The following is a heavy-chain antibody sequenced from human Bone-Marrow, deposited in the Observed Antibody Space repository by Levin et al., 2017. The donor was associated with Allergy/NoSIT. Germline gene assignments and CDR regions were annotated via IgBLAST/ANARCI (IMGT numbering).Heavy chain of an antibody. CDR3: AIGGLAATDTSFDY. D-gene: IGHD2-15*01. CDR1: GYTFINYY. Sequence: ASVKVSCEASGYTFINYYMHWVRQAPGQGLEWMGLISPGGISTTYAQKFQGRITVTRDASTSSVYMELSTLTSDDTAVYYCAIGGLAATDTSFDYWGQGTLVTVSS. V-gene: IGHV1-46*01. J-gene: IGHJ4*01. CDR2: ISPGGIST.